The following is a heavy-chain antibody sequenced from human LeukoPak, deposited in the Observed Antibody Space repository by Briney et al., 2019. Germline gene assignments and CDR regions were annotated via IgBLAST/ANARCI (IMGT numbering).Heavy chain of an antibody. V-gene: IGHV4-4*09. D-gene: IGHD4-11*01. Sequence: SETLSLTCTVSGGSISSYYWSWIRQPPGKGLEWIGYIYTSGSTNYNPSLKSRVTISVDTSKNQFSLKLSSVTAADTAVYYCARVVLTTVELRFDYWGQGSQVTVSS. CDR3: ARVVLTTVELRFDY. J-gene: IGHJ4*02. CDR2: IYTSGST. CDR1: GGSISSYY.